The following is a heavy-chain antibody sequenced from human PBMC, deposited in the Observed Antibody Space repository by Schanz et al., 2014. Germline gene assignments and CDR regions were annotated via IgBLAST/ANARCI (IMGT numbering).Heavy chain of an antibody. Sequence: QVQLMQSGSEVRKPGASVKVSCKASGYIFGSHGMTWVRQAPGQGPELMGWINAHTGNTQYAQKCQGRVNMTRDTVTTTVHLELTRLRTDDTAIYYCARVHIATYHYNSPGAFDIWGQGTRVTVSS. CDR1: GYIFGSHG. CDR2: INAHTGNT. V-gene: IGHV1-18*01. CDR3: ARVHIATYHYNSPGAFDI. D-gene: IGHD3-10*01. J-gene: IGHJ3*02.